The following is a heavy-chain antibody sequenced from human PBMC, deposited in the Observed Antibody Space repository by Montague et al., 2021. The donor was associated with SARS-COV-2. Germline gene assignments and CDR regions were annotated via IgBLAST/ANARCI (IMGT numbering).Heavy chain of an antibody. CDR2: IYTSGST. CDR3: ARAGDSSGYYRNYYYYGMDV. Sequence: TLSLTCTVSGGSISSGSYYWSWIRQPAGKGLEWIGRIYTSGSTYYNPSLKSRVTISVDTSKNQFSLKLSSVTAADAAVYYCARAGDSSGYYRNYYYYGMDVWGQGTTVTVSS. V-gene: IGHV4-61*02. D-gene: IGHD3-22*01. J-gene: IGHJ6*02. CDR1: GGSISSGSYY.